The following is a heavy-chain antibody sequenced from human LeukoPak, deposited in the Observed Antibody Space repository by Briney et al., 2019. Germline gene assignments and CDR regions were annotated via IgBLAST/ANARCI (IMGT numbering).Heavy chain of an antibody. V-gene: IGHV4-59*01. CDR2: IYYSGST. Sequence: SETLSLTCTGSGGSISSYYWSWIRRPPGKGLEWIGYIYYSGSTNYNPSLKSRVTISVDTSKNQFSLKLSSVTAADTAVYYCARPHGYCSGGSCPPGYWYFDLWGRGTLVTVSS. J-gene: IGHJ2*01. CDR1: GGSISSYY. D-gene: IGHD2-15*01. CDR3: ARPHGYCSGGSCPPGYWYFDL.